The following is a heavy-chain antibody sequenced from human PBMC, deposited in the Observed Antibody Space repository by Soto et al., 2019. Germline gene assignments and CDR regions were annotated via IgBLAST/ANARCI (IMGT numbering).Heavy chain of an antibody. CDR3: ARDGTSTYYYDSSGYYDY. Sequence: QVQLVESGGGVVQPGRSLRLSCAASGFTFSSYAMHWVRQAPGKGLEWVAVISYDGSNKYYADSVKGRFTISRDNSKNTLYLQMNSLRAEDTAVYYCARDGTSTYYYDSSGYYDYWGQGTLVTVSS. D-gene: IGHD3-22*01. V-gene: IGHV3-30-3*01. CDR2: ISYDGSNK. J-gene: IGHJ4*02. CDR1: GFTFSSYA.